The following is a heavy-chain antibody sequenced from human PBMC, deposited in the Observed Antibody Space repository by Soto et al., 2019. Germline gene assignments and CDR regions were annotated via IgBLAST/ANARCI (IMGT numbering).Heavy chain of an antibody. CDR1: GFTFSSYA. CDR3: AKDRGLFWSRIPLFDY. Sequence: PGGSLRLSCAASGFTFSSYAMSWVRQAPGKGLEWVSAISGSGGSTYYADSVKGRFTISRDNSKNTLYLQMNSLRAEDTAVYYCAKDRGLFWSRIPLFDYWGQGTLVTVSS. J-gene: IGHJ4*02. V-gene: IGHV3-23*01. D-gene: IGHD3-10*01. CDR2: ISGSGGST.